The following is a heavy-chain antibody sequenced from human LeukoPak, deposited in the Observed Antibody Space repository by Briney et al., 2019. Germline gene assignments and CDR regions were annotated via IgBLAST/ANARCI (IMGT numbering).Heavy chain of an antibody. D-gene: IGHD6-13*01. CDR1: GGSISSSSYY. J-gene: IGHJ5*02. CDR3: ARHRRQLGGPNWFDP. V-gene: IGHV4-39*01. CDR2: IYYSGST. Sequence: PSETLFLTCTVSGGSISSSSYYWGWIRQPPGKGLEWIGSIYYSGSTYYNPSLKSRVTISVDTSKNQFSLKLSSVTAADTAVYYCARHRRQLGGPNWFDPWGQGTLVTVSS.